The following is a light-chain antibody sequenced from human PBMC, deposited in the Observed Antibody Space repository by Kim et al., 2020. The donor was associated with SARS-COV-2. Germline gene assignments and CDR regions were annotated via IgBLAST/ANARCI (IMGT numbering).Light chain of an antibody. V-gene: IGKV3-11*01. Sequence: LSPGASATLSSRASQSINIYFAWYQQKPGQAPRLLIYDASNRATGIPARFSGSGSGTDFTLTISSLEPEDFAVYYCQQRSQWPLTFGGGTKVDIK. CDR3: QQRSQWPLT. CDR2: DAS. J-gene: IGKJ4*01. CDR1: QSINIY.